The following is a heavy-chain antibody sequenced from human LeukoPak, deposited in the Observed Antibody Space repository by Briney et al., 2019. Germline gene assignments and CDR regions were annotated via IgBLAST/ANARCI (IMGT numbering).Heavy chain of an antibody. D-gene: IGHD3-9*01. V-gene: IGHV1-69*04. CDR3: ARLNYDILTGYYPAVDY. Sequence: ASVKVSCKASGGTFSSYAISWVRQAPGQGLEWMGRIIPILGIANYAQKFQGRVAITADKSTSTAYMELSSLRSEDTAVYCCARLNYDILTGYYPAVDYWGQGTLVTVSS. CDR2: IIPILGIA. J-gene: IGHJ4*02. CDR1: GGTFSSYA.